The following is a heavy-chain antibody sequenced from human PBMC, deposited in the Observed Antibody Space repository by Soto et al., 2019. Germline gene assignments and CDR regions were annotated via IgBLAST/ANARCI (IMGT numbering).Heavy chain of an antibody. CDR2: ISGYNGNT. CDR1: GYTFTSYG. J-gene: IGHJ5*02. V-gene: IGHV1-18*04. CDR3: AIDKMVDSCGLGTFDL. D-gene: IGHD3-10*01. Sequence: QVQMVQSGAEVKKPGASVKVSCKASGYTFTSYGISWVRQAPGQGLEWMGRISGYNGNTKYAQKVQGRVTLTTDTSTSTAYMELRSLRSDDTAVYYCAIDKMVDSCGLGTFDLWGQGTAGTVSS.